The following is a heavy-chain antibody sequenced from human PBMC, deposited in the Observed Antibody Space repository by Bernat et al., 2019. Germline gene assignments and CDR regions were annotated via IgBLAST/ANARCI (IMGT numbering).Heavy chain of an antibody. CDR1: GFIFDAYV. CDR2: ISHDSSAT. Sequence: EVQLVESGGGVILPGGSLRLSCAPSGFIFDAYVMHWVRQRPGMGLEWVSRISHDSSATSYAESVKGRFIISRDNSEDSLYLQMNSLRVEDSALYYCVRDNIDWAFDYWGRGTLVTVSS. J-gene: IGHJ4*02. CDR3: VRDNIDWAFDY. D-gene: IGHD3-9*01. V-gene: IGHV3-43*02.